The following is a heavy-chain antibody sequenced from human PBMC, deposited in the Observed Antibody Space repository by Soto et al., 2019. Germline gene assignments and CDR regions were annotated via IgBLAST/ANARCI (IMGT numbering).Heavy chain of an antibody. Sequence: QVQLQESGPGLVKPSQTLSLTCTVSGGSISSGGYYWSWIRQHPGKGLEWIGYIYYSGSTYYNPSLKSRVTISVDTSKNQFSLKLSSVTAADTAVYYCARESCSSTSCYLLHQTNWFDPWGQGTLVTVSS. J-gene: IGHJ5*02. CDR1: GGSISSGGYY. V-gene: IGHV4-31*03. D-gene: IGHD2-2*01. CDR2: IYYSGST. CDR3: ARESCSSTSCYLLHQTNWFDP.